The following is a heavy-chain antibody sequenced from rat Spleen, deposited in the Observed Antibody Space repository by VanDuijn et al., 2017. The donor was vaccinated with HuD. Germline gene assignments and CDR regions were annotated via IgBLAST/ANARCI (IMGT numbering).Heavy chain of an antibody. V-gene: IGHV5-7*01. CDR2: ITYDGSGT. CDR3: ARPNYGYPFAY. D-gene: IGHD1-11*01. CDR1: GFTFNDYN. J-gene: IGHJ3*01. Sequence: EVQVVESGGGIVQPGRSMKLSCAASGFTFNDYNMAWVRQAPEKGLEWVATITYDGSGTYYRDSVKGRFTISRDNAKSTLFLQMDSLRSEDTATYYCARPNYGYPFAYWGQGTLVTVSS.